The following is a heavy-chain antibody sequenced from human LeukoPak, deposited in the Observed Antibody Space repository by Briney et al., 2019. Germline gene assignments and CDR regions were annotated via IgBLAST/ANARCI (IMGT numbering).Heavy chain of an antibody. CDR2: IYTSGST. CDR3: ARDLHTFDY. D-gene: IGHD3-16*01. J-gene: IGHJ4*02. Sequence: SETLSLTCTVSGGSISSGSYYWSWIRQPAGKGLEWIGRIYTSGSTNYNPSLKSRVTISVDTSKNQFSLKLSSVTAADTAVYYCARDLHTFDYWGQGTLVTVSS. V-gene: IGHV4-61*02. CDR1: GGSISSGSYY.